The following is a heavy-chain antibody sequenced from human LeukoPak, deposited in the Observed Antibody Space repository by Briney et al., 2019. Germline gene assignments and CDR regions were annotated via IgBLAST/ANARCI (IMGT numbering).Heavy chain of an antibody. CDR2: ISSSSTYI. J-gene: IGHJ4*02. Sequence: GGSLRLSCVASGFTFSSYGMNWVRQAPGKGLEWVSSISSSSTYIYYADSLKGRFTISRDNAKNSLYPQMNSLRTEDTAVYYCAREYRSGYTPGYWGQGTLVTVSS. CDR3: AREYRSGYTPGY. V-gene: IGHV3-21*01. D-gene: IGHD6-19*01. CDR1: GFTFSSYG.